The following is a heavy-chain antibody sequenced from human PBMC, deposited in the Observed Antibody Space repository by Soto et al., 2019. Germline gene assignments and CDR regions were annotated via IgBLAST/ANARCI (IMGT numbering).Heavy chain of an antibody. CDR2: TNPILSMS. V-gene: IGHV1-69*02. CDR3: ATSYGSGSQAFDY. J-gene: IGHJ4*02. Sequence: QVHLVQSGAELKKPVSSVRVSCKASGDTFNFYTINWVRQTPGLGLEWMGRTNPILSMSNSALKFQGRLSISADKSTITAYMDLRSLRSDDTAVYSCATSYGSGSQAFDYWGQGALVTVSS. CDR1: GDTFNFYT. D-gene: IGHD3-10*01.